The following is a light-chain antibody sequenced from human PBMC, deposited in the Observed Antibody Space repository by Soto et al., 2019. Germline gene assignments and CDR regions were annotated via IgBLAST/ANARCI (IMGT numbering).Light chain of an antibody. J-gene: IGKJ1*01. CDR3: QQYNNWPGT. CDR2: GAS. Sequence: EIVLTQSPGTLSLSPGERGALSCRASQSVSSNHLAWYQQRPGQAPRLLIYGASRRATGVPARFSGSGSGTEFTLAIRTLQSEDFAVYFCQQYNNWPGTFGQGTKVDIK. V-gene: IGKV3-15*01. CDR1: QSVSSN.